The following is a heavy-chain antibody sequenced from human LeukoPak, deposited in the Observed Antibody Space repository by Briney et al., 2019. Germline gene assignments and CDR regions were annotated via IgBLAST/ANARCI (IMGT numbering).Heavy chain of an antibody. Sequence: PSETPSLTCTVSGGSISSYYWSWIRQPAGKGLEWIGRIYTSGSTNYNPSLKSRVTMSVDTSKNQFSLKLSSVTAADTAVYYCARGYIAAAGISFDYWGQGTLVTVSS. D-gene: IGHD6-13*01. CDR1: GGSISSYY. CDR2: IYTSGST. J-gene: IGHJ4*02. V-gene: IGHV4-4*07. CDR3: ARGYIAAAGISFDY.